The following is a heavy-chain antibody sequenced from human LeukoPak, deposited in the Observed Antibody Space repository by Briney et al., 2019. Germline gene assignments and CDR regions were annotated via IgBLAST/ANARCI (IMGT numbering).Heavy chain of an antibody. CDR2: INPNSGGT. D-gene: IGHD2-2*01. J-gene: IGHJ3*02. CDR1: GYTFTGDY. Sequence: ASVKVSCKASGYTFTGDYMHWVRQAPGQGRDWMGWINPNSGGTNYAQKFQGWVTMTRDTSISTAYMELSRLRSDDTAVYYRAREAGYCSSTSCQNDAFDIWGQGTMVTVSS. V-gene: IGHV1-2*04. CDR3: AREAGYCSSTSCQNDAFDI.